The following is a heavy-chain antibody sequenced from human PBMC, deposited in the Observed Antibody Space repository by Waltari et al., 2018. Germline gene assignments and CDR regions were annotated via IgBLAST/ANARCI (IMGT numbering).Heavy chain of an antibody. V-gene: IGHV4-39*01. CDR3: ATLPIPLELWYFDL. CDR2: LHYGGSS. CDR1: RVSIRTRRYS. D-gene: IGHD1-7*01. Sequence: QLQLQESGPGLVNPSETLSLTCTVSRVSIRTRRYSWGWIRPPPGKGLDWIGSLHYGGSSYCNPSLKIRVTISVDTSKNQFSLKLTSVTAADTAVYYCATLPIPLELWYFDLWGRGTLVTVSS. J-gene: IGHJ2*01.